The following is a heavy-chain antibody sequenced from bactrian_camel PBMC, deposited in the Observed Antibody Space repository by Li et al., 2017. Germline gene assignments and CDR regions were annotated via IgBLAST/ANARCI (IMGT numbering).Heavy chain of an antibody. D-gene: IGHD2*01. J-gene: IGHJ4*01. V-gene: IGHV3S53*01. Sequence: HVQLVESGGGSVQAGGSLRLSCVFSGGSDNFRFMGWFRQAPGKEREKVAGIDGDGESTTYADSVMGRFTVSRDNAKNTVDLQIDSLKPEDTAMYYCAAGRPRGGYYSLERDDYDYWGQGTQVTVS. CDR3: AAGRPRGGYYSLERDDYDY. CDR2: IDGDGEST. CDR1: GGSDNFRF.